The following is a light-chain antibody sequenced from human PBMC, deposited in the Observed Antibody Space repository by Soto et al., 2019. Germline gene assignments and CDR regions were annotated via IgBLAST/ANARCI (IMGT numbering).Light chain of an antibody. Sequence: QSVLTQSSSASASLGSSVNLTCTLSSGHSSYIIAWHQQQPGKAHRYLMKLEGSGSYNKGSGVPDRFSGSSSGADRYLTISNLPFEEEADYYCENSDSNFSVFGGGTQLTVL. V-gene: IGLV4-60*02. CDR1: SGHSSYI. J-gene: IGLJ7*01. CDR2: LEGSGSY. CDR3: ENSDSNFSV.